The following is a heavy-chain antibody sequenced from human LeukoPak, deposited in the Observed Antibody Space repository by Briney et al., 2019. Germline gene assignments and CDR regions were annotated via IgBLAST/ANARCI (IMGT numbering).Heavy chain of an antibody. V-gene: IGHV3-23*01. CDR3: AKDTAGYCSSTSCYGYGMDV. D-gene: IGHD2-2*01. J-gene: IGHJ6*02. CDR1: GFTFSSYS. CDR2: ISGSGGRT. Sequence: GGSLRLSCAASGFTFSSYSMSWVRQAPGKGLEWVSAISGSGGRTYYADSVKGRFTISRDNSKNTLYLQMNSLRAEDTAVYYCAKDTAGYCSSTSCYGYGMDVWGQGTTVTVSS.